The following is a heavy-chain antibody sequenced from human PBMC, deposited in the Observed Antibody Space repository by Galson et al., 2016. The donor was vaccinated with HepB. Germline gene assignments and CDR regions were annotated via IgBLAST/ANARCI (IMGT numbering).Heavy chain of an antibody. CDR3: ARSSFGVSNP. CDR2: MSASNGNT. Sequence: SVKVSCKASDYTFTSQYMHWVRQAPGQGLGWMGWMSASNGNTDYAQKFHGRVTKTTDTSTNTAYMELRSLRSDDTAMYYCARSSFGVSNPWGQGTLVTVSS. V-gene: IGHV1-18*01. J-gene: IGHJ5*02. D-gene: IGHD3-3*01. CDR1: DYTFTSQY.